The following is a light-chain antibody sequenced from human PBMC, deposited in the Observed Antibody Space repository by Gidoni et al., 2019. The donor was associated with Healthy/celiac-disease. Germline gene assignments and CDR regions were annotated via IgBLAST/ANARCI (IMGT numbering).Light chain of an antibody. CDR2: AAS. CDR1: QRSSNY. CDR3: QQSYSTLDT. J-gene: IGKJ1*01. Sequence: DIQMTQSPSYLSASVGDRITITCRESQRSSNYLYWYQKKPGKAPKLLIYAASSLQSGVTSRFSGSGSGTDFTLTISSLQPEDFATYYCQQSYSTLDTFGQGTKVEIK. V-gene: IGKV1-39*01.